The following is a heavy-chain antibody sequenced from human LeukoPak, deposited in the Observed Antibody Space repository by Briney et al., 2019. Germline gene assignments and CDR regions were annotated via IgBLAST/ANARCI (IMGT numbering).Heavy chain of an antibody. CDR2: IIPIFGTA. CDR3: ARGSTARYYYDSSGYYRGAVDY. CDR1: GGTFSSYA. V-gene: IGHV1-69*06. J-gene: IGHJ4*01. Sequence: SVKVSCKASGGTFSSYAISWVRQAPGQGLEWMGGIIPIFGTANYAQKFQGRATITADKSTSTAYMELSSLRPEDTAVYYCARGSTARYYYDSSGYYRGAVDYW. D-gene: IGHD3-22*01.